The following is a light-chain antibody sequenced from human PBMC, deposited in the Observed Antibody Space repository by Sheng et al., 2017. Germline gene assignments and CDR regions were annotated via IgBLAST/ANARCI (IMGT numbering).Light chain of an antibody. Sequence: EIVLTQSPVTLSLSPGQRATLSCRASQSVGSKLAWYQRKPGQSPRLLIYGASTRATGIPARFSGSGSGTEFTLTISSLQPEDVATYYCQKYNSALLTFGGGTKVEIK. CDR1: QSVGSK. J-gene: IGKJ4*01. CDR3: QKYNSALLT. CDR2: GAS. V-gene: IGKV3-15*01.